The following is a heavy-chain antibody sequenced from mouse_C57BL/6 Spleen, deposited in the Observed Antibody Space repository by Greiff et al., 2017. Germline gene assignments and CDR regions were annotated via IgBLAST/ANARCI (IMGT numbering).Heavy chain of an antibody. D-gene: IGHD2-4*01. CDR3: ARRYDYAWFAY. CDR2: INPGSGGT. J-gene: IGHJ3*01. Sequence: QVQLHQSGAELVRPGTSVKVSCKASGYAFTNYLIEWVKQRPGQGLAWIGVINPGSGGTNYNEKLKGKATMTANKSSSTSYIQLSSLTSEDSAVYFCARRYDYAWFAYWGQGTLVTVSA. V-gene: IGHV1-54*01. CDR1: GYAFTNYL.